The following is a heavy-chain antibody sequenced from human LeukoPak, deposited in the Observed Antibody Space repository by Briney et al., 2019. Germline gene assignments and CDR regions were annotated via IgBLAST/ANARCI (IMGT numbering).Heavy chain of an antibody. CDR2: IKQDGSEK. V-gene: IGHV3-7*01. CDR1: GFTFSSYW. Sequence: PGGPLRLSCAASGFTFSSYWMSWVRQAPGKGLEWVANIKQDGSEKYYVDSVKGRFTISRDNAKNSLYLQMNSLRAEDTAVYYCARIRPAAMRYYFDYWGQGTLVTVSS. D-gene: IGHD2-2*01. CDR3: ARIRPAAMRYYFDY. J-gene: IGHJ4*02.